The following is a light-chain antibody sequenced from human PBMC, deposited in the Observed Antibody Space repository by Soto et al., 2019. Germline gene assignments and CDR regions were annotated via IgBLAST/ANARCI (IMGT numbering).Light chain of an antibody. CDR2: DVS. Sequence: QSALTQPASVSGSPGQSITLSCTGTSSDVGGYNYVSWYQQHPGKAPKLMIYDVSNRPSGVSNRFSGSKSGNTASLTISGLQAEDEADYYCSSYTSSSTPYVFGTGTKVPVL. CDR1: SSDVGGYNY. J-gene: IGLJ1*01. CDR3: SSYTSSSTPYV. V-gene: IGLV2-14*01.